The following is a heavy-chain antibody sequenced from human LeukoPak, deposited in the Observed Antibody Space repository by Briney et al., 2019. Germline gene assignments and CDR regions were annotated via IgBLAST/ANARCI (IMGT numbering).Heavy chain of an antibody. V-gene: IGHV1-18*01. Sequence: ASVKVSCKASGYTFTSYGVSWVRQAPGQGLEWMGWISAYNGNTNYAQKLQGRVTMTTDTSTSTVYMELSSLRSEDTAVYYCARVPGYGSGSYYEYYFDYWGQGTLVTVSS. CDR3: ARVPGYGSGSYYEYYFDY. CDR2: ISAYNGNT. CDR1: GYTFTSYG. J-gene: IGHJ4*02. D-gene: IGHD3-10*01.